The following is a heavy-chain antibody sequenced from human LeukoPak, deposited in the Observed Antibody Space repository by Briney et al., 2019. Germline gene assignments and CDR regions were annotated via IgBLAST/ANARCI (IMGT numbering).Heavy chain of an antibody. CDR1: GYTFTSYA. Sequence: ASVKVSCKASGYTFTSYAMHWVRQAPGQRLEWMGWINAGNGNTKYSQKFQGRVTITRDTSASTAYMELSSLRSEDTAVYYCAREGYYYGSGSYSSLWGQGTLVTVSS. J-gene: IGHJ4*02. D-gene: IGHD3-10*01. CDR3: AREGYYYGSGSYSSL. V-gene: IGHV1-3*01. CDR2: INAGNGNT.